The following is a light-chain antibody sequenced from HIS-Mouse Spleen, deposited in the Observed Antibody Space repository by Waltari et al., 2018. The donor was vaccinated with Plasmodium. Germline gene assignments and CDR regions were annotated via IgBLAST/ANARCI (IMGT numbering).Light chain of an antibody. CDR3: YSTDSSGNHRV. V-gene: IGLV3-10*01. CDR2: EDS. J-gene: IGLJ3*02. CDR1: AFPKTY. Sequence: SYELPQPPPLSVSPGQTARITCSGDAFPKTYAYSDQQKSGQAPVLVINEDSKRPSGIPERVSGSSSGTMATLTISGAQVEDEADYDCYSTDSSGNHRVFGGGTKLTVL.